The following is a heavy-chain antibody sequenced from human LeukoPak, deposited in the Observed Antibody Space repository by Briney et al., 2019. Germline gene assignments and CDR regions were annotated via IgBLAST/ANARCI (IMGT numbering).Heavy chain of an antibody. CDR1: GGSISSYY. CDR3: VGAAAGFFDY. Sequence: SETLSLTCTVSGGSISSYYWSWIRQPPGKGLEWIGYIYYSGSTNYNPSLKSRVTISVDTSKNQFPLKLSSVTAADTAVYYCVGAAAGFFDYWGQGTLVTVSS. J-gene: IGHJ4*02. D-gene: IGHD6-13*01. V-gene: IGHV4-59*01. CDR2: IYYSGST.